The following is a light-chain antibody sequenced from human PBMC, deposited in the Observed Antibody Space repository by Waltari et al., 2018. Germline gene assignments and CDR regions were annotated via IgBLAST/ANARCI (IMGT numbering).Light chain of an antibody. CDR1: QSVSGNY. J-gene: IGKJ5*01. Sequence: VLTQSPGTLSLSPGERATLSCRARQSVSGNYLAWYQQTPGQSPRLLIYDTSTRATGSPDRFRGSGSGTDFTLTINRLEPEDFAVYFCQQYSASPHVTFGQGTRLEIK. CDR2: DTS. V-gene: IGKV3-20*01. CDR3: QQYSASPHVT.